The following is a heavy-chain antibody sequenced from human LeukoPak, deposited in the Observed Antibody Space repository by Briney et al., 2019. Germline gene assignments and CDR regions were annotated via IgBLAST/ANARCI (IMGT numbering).Heavy chain of an antibody. V-gene: IGHV3-23*01. Sequence: GGSLRLSCTASGFTFSSYAMNWVRQAPGKGLEWVSGISGSGTSTYYADSVKGRFTISRDNSKNTLYLQMNSLRAEDAAVYYCAKPAGWYYDSSGYFNYWGQGILVTVSS. D-gene: IGHD3-22*01. CDR2: ISGSGTST. CDR3: AKPAGWYYDSSGYFNY. J-gene: IGHJ4*02. CDR1: GFTFSSYA.